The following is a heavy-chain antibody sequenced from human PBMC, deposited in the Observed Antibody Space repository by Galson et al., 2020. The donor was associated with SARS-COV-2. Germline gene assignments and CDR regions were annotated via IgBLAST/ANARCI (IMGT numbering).Heavy chain of an antibody. Sequence: GGSLSLSCAASGFDFSTYWMSWVRQAPGKGLEWVANIRDNERVIHYADSLKGRFTISRDNAKSSSYLQMNSLTAEDTAVYYCARDLTPSVEGVVFGAFDSWDQGMMGIGSA. CDR3: ARDLTPSVEGVVFGAFDS. D-gene: IGHD1-20*01. CDR1: GFDFSTYW. V-gene: IGHV3-7*01. CDR2: IRDNERVI. J-gene: IGHJ3*02.